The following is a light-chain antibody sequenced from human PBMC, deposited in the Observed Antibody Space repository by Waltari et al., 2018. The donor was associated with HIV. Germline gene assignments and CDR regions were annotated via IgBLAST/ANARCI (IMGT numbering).Light chain of an antibody. CDR1: NSAVDMYNY. CDR2: AGT. CDR3: LSYAGSNNLV. V-gene: IGLV2-8*01. J-gene: IGLJ3*02. Sequence: QSALTQPPSASGSPGQPVTISCTGTNSAVDMYNYASWYQQHPGKAPKLIIYAGTRRPSGVPDRFSASKSGNTAFLTVSGLQAEDEADYYCLSYAGSNNLVFGGGTKVTVL.